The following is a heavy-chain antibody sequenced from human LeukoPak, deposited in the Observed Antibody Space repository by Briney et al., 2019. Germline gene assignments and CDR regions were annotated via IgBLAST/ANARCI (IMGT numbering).Heavy chain of an antibody. CDR3: ARDTQDYGMDV. CDR2: IYYSGST. Sequence: SETLSLTCTVSGGSISSYYWSWIRQPQGKGLEWIGYIYYSGSTNYNPSLKSRVTISVDTSKNQFSLKLSSVTAADTAVYYCARDTQDYGMDVWGQGTTVTVSS. J-gene: IGHJ6*02. CDR1: GGSISSYY. V-gene: IGHV4-59*01.